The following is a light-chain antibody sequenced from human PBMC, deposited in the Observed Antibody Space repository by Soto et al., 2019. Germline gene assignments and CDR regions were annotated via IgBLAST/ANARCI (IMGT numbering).Light chain of an antibody. J-gene: IGKJ4*01. Sequence: DIQMTQSPSSLSASVGDRVTITCRASQTISSWLAWYHQKPGKAPKVLIYKASSLESGVPSRFSGSGYGTEFTLTISSLQPDNFATYYCQHYNGLLTVGGGTKVDIK. CDR3: QHYNGLLT. CDR2: KAS. V-gene: IGKV1-5*03. CDR1: QTISSW.